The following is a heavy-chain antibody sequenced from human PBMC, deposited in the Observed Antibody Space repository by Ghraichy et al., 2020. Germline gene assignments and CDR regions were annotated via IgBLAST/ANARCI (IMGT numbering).Heavy chain of an antibody. CDR3: AHCPRDYDYWSGYEAFDV. CDR2: ITPMFATA. V-gene: IGHV1-69*06. J-gene: IGHJ3*01. D-gene: IGHD3/OR15-3a*01. CDR1: GGTLRSYA. Sequence: SVKVSCKASGGTLRSYAISWVRQAPGQGLEWMGGITPMFATADYAQTFQGRLTITADRSTNTAYMELSSLRSDDTAVYYCAHCPRDYDYWSGYEAFDVWGQGTMVTVSS.